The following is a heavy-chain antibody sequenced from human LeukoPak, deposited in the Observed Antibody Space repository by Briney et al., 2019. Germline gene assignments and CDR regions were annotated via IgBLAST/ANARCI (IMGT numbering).Heavy chain of an antibody. CDR1: GFTFGSYA. J-gene: IGHJ4*02. Sequence: PGGSLRLSCAASGFTFGSYAMSWVRQAPGKGLEWVSAISGSGGTTYYADSVKGRFTISRDNSKNTLYLQMNSLRAEDTAVYYCAKDYYYDSSGYYVVYWGQGTLVTVSS. D-gene: IGHD3-22*01. CDR2: ISGSGGTT. V-gene: IGHV3-23*01. CDR3: AKDYYYDSSGYYVVY.